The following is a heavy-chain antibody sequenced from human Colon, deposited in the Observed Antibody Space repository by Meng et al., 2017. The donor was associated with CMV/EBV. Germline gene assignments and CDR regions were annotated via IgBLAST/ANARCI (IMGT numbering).Heavy chain of an antibody. Sequence: FSLSTTGVGVGWIRQPPGKAPEWLALIYWDGDKRYSPSLKSRLTVTKDTSKNQVVLTMTNMDPVDTATYFCAHSWYYYDSSGYSDLDYWGQGTLVTVSS. D-gene: IGHD3-22*01. CDR2: IYWDGDK. CDR3: AHSWYYYDSSGYSDLDY. J-gene: IGHJ4*02. CDR1: FSLSTTGVG. V-gene: IGHV2-5*02.